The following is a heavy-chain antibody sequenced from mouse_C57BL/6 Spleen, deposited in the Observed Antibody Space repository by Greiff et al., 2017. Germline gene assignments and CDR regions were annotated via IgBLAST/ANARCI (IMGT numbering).Heavy chain of an antibody. CDR3: VRIRYITTVVAMYFDV. V-gene: IGHV1-81*01. D-gene: IGHD1-1*01. CDR2: IYPRSGNT. Sequence: QVQLQQSGAELARPGASVKLSCKASGYTFTSYGISWVKQRTGQGLEWIGEIYPRSGNTYYNEKFKGKATLTADKSSSTAYMELRSLTSEDSAVYFCVRIRYITTVVAMYFDVWGTGTTVTVSS. CDR1: GYTFTSYG. J-gene: IGHJ1*03.